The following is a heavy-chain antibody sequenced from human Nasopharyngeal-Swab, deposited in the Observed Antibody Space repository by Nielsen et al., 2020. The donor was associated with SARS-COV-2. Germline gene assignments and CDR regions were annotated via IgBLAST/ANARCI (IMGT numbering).Heavy chain of an antibody. Sequence: GESLKISCAVSGLTVSSTYMSWVRPAPGKGLEWVSVTEIGGTTHYADSVKGRFSISRDSSTNTLYLQMNNVRAEDTAVYYCARDLGGGYCTTTNCPGSWGQGTLVTVSS. V-gene: IGHV3-53*01. CDR3: ARDLGGGYCTTTNCPGS. D-gene: IGHD2-2*01. J-gene: IGHJ1*01. CDR1: GLTVSSTY. CDR2: TEIGGTT.